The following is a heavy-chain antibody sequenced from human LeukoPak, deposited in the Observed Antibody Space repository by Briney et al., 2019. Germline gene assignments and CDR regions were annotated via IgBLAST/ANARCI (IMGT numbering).Heavy chain of an antibody. V-gene: IGHV4-34*01. CDR1: GGSFSGYY. CDR2: INHSGST. CDR3: ARRPFAPTTVTTSYYYMDV. J-gene: IGHJ6*03. Sequence: PSETLSLTCAVYGGSFSGYYLSWIRQPPGKGLEWIGEINHSGSTNYNPSLKSRVTISVDTSKNQFSLKLSSVTAADTAVYYCARRPFAPTTVTTSYYYMDVWGKGTTVTVSS. D-gene: IGHD4-11*01.